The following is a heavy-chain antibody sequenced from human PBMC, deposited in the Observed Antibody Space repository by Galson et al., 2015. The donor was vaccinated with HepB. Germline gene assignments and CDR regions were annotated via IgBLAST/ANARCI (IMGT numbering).Heavy chain of an antibody. CDR1: GYTLTELS. CDR3: ARDRPWLGDGMDV. D-gene: IGHD6-19*01. V-gene: IGHV1-24*01. Sequence: SVKVSCKVSGYTLTELSMHWVRQAPGKGLEWMGGFDPEDGETIYAQKLQGRVTMTTDTSTSTAYMELRSLRSDDTAVYYCARDRPWLGDGMDVWGQGTTVTVSS. J-gene: IGHJ6*02. CDR2: FDPEDGET.